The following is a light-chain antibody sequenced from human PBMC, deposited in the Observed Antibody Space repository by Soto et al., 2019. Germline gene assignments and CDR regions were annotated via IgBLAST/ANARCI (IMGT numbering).Light chain of an antibody. CDR3: QQYGNSPRYT. CDR1: QTVSTTY. V-gene: IGKV3-20*01. J-gene: IGKJ2*01. CDR2: GTS. Sequence: IVLTQSPGTLSLSPGQRATLSCRASQTVSTTYLARYQQKPGQAPRLLIYGTSTRATGVPDRFSGSGSVTDFTLTISSLEPEDFAVYYCQQYGNSPRYTFGQGTKLEIK.